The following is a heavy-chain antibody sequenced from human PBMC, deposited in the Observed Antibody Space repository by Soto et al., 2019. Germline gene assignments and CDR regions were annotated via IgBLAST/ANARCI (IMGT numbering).Heavy chain of an antibody. D-gene: IGHD2-15*01. CDR2: IYPGDSDK. V-gene: IGHV5-51*01. J-gene: IGHJ4*02. CDR3: ALVRYCSGGSCTGLDY. Sequence: GESLKISCKGSGYSFSTYWIGWVRQMPGKGLEWMGIIYPGDSDKRYSPSFQGQVTISADKSISTAYLQWSSLKASDTAMYYCALVRYCSGGSCTGLDYWGQGTLVTVSS. CDR1: GYSFSTYW.